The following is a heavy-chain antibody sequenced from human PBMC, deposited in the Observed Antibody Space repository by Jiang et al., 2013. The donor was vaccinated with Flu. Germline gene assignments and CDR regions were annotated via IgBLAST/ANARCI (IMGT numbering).Heavy chain of an antibody. CDR3: AKDKIAVVPAALDY. D-gene: IGHD2-2*01. CDR2: ISYDGSNK. V-gene: IGHV3-30*18. Sequence: LGWVAVISYDGSNKYYADSVKGRFTISRDNSESTLYLQIDSLRAEDTAVYYCAKDKIAVVPAALDYWGQGTLVTVSS. J-gene: IGHJ4*02.